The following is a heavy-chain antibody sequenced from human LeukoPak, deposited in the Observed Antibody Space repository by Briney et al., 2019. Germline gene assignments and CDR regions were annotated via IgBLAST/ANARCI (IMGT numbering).Heavy chain of an antibody. CDR3: ARDRTTGTTFDY. D-gene: IGHD1-7*01. V-gene: IGHV3-21*01. J-gene: IGHJ4*02. Sequence: GALRLSCAASGFTFSSYSMNWVRQAPGKGLEWVSSISSSSTYIYYAGSVKGRFTFSRDNAKNSLYLQMNSLRAEDTAVYYCARDRTTGTTFDYWGQGTLVTVSS. CDR2: ISSSSTYI. CDR1: GFTFSSYS.